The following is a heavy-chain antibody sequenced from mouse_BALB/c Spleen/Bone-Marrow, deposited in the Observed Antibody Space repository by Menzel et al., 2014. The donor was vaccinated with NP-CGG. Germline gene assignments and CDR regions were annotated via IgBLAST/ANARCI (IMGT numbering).Heavy chain of an antibody. CDR1: GFTFSSYA. Sequence: EVKLMESGGGLVKPGGSLKLSCAASGFTFSSYAMSWVRQTPEKRLEWVASISSGGSTYYPDSVKDRFTISRDNARNILYLQMSSLRSEDTAMYYCARVEDGYYVRAMDYWGQGTSVTVSS. CDR3: ARVEDGYYVRAMDY. V-gene: IGHV5-6-5*01. J-gene: IGHJ4*01. CDR2: ISSGGST. D-gene: IGHD2-3*01.